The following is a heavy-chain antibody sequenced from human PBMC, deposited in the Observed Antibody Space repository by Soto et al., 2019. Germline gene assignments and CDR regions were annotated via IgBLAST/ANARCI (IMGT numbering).Heavy chain of an antibody. V-gene: IGHV1-69*13. Sequence: RASVKVSCKASGGTFSSYAISWVRQAPGQGLEWMGGIIPIFGTANYAQRFQGRVTITADESTSTAYMELSSLRSEDTAVYYCARGGPLVAAALAYCGGDCYSTWFDPWGQGTLVTVSS. D-gene: IGHD2-21*02. J-gene: IGHJ5*02. CDR2: IIPIFGTA. CDR1: GGTFSSYA. CDR3: ARGGPLVAAALAYCGGDCYSTWFDP.